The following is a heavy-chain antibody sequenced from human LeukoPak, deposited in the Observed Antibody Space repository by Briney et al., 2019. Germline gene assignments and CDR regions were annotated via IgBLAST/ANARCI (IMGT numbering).Heavy chain of an antibody. J-gene: IGHJ4*02. V-gene: IGHV3-21*01. D-gene: IGHD3-10*01. Sequence: PGGSLRLSCAASGFTFSSYPMHWVRQAPGKGLEWVSSISSSSSYIYYADSVKGRFTISRDNAKNSLYLQMNSLRAEDTAVYYCATSAGLYYGSGTKIDYWGQGTLVTVSS. CDR1: GFTFSSYP. CDR2: ISSSSSYI. CDR3: ATSAGLYYGSGTKIDY.